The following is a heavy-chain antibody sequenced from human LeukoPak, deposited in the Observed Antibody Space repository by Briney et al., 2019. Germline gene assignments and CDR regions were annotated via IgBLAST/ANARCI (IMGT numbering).Heavy chain of an antibody. D-gene: IGHD3-3*01. CDR1: GYSFTSYW. CDR3: ARRSRRYDFWSGYVDV. J-gene: IGHJ6*04. Sequence: GESLKISCKGSGYSFTSYWIAWVRQIPGKGLEWMSIIYPGDSDTRYSPSVQGQVTISADKTISTAYLQWSSLKASDTAMYYCARRSRRYDFWSGYVDVWGKGTTVTVSS. V-gene: IGHV5-51*01. CDR2: IYPGDSDT.